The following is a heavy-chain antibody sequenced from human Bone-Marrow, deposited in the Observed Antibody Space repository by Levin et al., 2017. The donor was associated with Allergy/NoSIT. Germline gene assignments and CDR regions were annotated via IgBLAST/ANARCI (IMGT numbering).Heavy chain of an antibody. Sequence: GESLKISCAASGFTFSSYGMHWVRQAPGKGLEWVAVIWYDGSNKYYADSVKGRFTISRDNSKNTLYLQMNSLRAEDTAVYYCARESVLLWFGELLYDAFDIWGQGTMVTVSS. CDR2: IWYDGSNK. V-gene: IGHV3-33*01. CDR1: GFTFSSYG. CDR3: ARESVLLWFGELLYDAFDI. D-gene: IGHD3-10*01. J-gene: IGHJ3*02.